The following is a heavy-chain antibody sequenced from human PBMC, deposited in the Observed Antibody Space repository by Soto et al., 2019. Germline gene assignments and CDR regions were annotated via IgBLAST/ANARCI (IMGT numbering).Heavy chain of an antibody. V-gene: IGHV1-69*06. CDR2: IVPLIRTT. CDR3: ARGGYSSSWSNLLDRSGLDV. Sequence: QVQLVQSGAEAKKPGSSVKVSCKTSGGTFSSYAISWVRQAPGQGLEWMGGIVPLIRTTNYAQKFQGRVTITADTSAYTWYMELSGRRAGDTAVYYCARGGYSSSWSNLLDRSGLDVWGQGTTVTGSS. D-gene: IGHD5-12*01. CDR1: GGTFSSYA. J-gene: IGHJ6*02.